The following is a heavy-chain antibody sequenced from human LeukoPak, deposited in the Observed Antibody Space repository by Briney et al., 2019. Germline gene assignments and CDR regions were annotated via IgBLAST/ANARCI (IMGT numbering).Heavy chain of an antibody. CDR1: GFTFSGYY. D-gene: IGHD1-20*01. Sequence: PGGSLRLSCAASGFTFSGYYMSWIRQAPGKGLEWVSYISSSGSTIYYADSVKGRFTISRDNAKNSLYLQMNSLRAEDTAVYYCARATEGPAYNWNSQNYYYYYMDVWGKGTTVTVSS. V-gene: IGHV3-11*01. CDR3: ARATEGPAYNWNSQNYYYYYMDV. J-gene: IGHJ6*03. CDR2: ISSSGSTI.